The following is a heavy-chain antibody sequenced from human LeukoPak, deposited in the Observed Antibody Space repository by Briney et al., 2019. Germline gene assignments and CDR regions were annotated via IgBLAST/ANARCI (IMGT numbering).Heavy chain of an antibody. D-gene: IGHD3-22*01. CDR3: ARRRDSYDSSGYCDY. CDR2: ISAYNGNT. J-gene: IGHJ4*02. Sequence: ASVKVSCKASGYTFTSYGISWVRQAPGQGLEWMGWISAYNGNTNYAQNLQGRVTMTADTSTSTAYMELRSLRSDDTAVYYCARRRDSYDSSGYCDYWGQGTLVTVSS. V-gene: IGHV1-18*01. CDR1: GYTFTSYG.